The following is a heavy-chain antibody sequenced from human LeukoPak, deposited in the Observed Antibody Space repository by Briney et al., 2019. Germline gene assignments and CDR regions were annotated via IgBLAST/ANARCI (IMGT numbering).Heavy chain of an antibody. CDR3: ARGPDTAMVXFXX. J-gene: IGHJ4*02. V-gene: IGHV4-30-4*08. CDR1: GGSISSGDYY. Sequence: SSETLSLTCTVSGGSISSGDYYWSWIRQPPGKGLEWIGYIYYSESTYYNPSLKSRVTISVDTSKNQFSLKLSSVTAADTAVYYCARGPDTAMVXFXXWGQXXLVT. CDR2: IYYSEST. D-gene: IGHD5-18*01.